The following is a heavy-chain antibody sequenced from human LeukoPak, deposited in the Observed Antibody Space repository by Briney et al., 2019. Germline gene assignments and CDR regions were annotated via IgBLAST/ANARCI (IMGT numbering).Heavy chain of an antibody. Sequence: PGGSLRLSCAASGFTFSSYVMSWVRQAPGKGLEWVSAISGSGGSTYYADSVKGRFTISRDNSKNTLYLQMNSLRAEDTAVYYCASTMIAAAGANYYGMDVWGQGTTVTVSS. CDR3: ASTMIAAAGANYYGMDV. CDR2: ISGSGGST. J-gene: IGHJ6*02. D-gene: IGHD6-13*01. CDR1: GFTFSSYV. V-gene: IGHV3-23*01.